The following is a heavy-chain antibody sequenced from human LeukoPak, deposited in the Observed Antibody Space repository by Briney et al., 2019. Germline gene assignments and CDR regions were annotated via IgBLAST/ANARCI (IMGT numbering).Heavy chain of an antibody. J-gene: IGHJ4*02. Sequence: GGSLRLSCAASGFTFSNYAMNWVRQAPGKGLERVSDISGGGDTTYYADSVKGRFTISRDNSKNTLHLEMNSLRAEDTAVYYCARVKYYDSSGYYHFDYWGQGTLVTVSS. D-gene: IGHD3-22*01. CDR2: ISGGGDTT. CDR1: GFTFSNYA. CDR3: ARVKYYDSSGYYHFDY. V-gene: IGHV3-23*01.